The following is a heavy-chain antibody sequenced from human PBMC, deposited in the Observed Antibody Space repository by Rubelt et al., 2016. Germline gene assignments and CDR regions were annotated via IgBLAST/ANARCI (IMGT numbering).Heavy chain of an antibody. CDR2: ISWNSGSI. CDR1: GFTFDDYA. D-gene: IGHD5-12*01. V-gene: IGHV3-9*01. J-gene: IGHJ4*02. CDR3: AKDKRGYSGYEPYYFDY. Sequence: ESGGGLVQPGRSLRLSCAASGFTFDDYAMHWVRQAPGKGLEWVSGISWNSGSIGYADSVRGRFTISRDNAKNSLYLQMNSLRAEDTAVYYCAKDKRGYSGYEPYYFDYWGQGTLVTVSS.